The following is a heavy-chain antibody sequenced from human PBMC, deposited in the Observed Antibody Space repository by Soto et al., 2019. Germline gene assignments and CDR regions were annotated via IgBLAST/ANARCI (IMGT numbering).Heavy chain of an antibody. V-gene: IGHV4-61*01. CDR3: ARELVVAATPVDGVDNRFDP. CDR2: IYYSGST. J-gene: IGHJ5*02. D-gene: IGHD2-15*01. CDR1: GGSVSSGSYY. Sequence: SETLSLTCTVSGGSVSSGSYYWSWIRQPPGKGLEWIGYIYYSGSTNYNPSLKGRVTISVDTSKNQFSLKLSSVTAADTAVYYCARELVVAATPVDGVDNRFDPWGQGTLVTVSS.